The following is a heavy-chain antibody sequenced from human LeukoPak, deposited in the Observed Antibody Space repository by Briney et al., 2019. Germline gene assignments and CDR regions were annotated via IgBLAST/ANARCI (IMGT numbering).Heavy chain of an antibody. V-gene: IGHV4-59*01. J-gene: IGHJ4*02. CDR1: GGSISTYY. CDR3: ARDHRGYSYGLFDS. CDR2: IYSSGST. Sequence: SETLSLTCTVSGGSISTYYWSWIRQPPGKGLEWIGSIYSSGSTNYNPSLKSRVTISVDTSKNQFSLRLGSVTAADTAVYYCARDHRGYSYGLFDSWGQGTLVTVSS. D-gene: IGHD5-18*01.